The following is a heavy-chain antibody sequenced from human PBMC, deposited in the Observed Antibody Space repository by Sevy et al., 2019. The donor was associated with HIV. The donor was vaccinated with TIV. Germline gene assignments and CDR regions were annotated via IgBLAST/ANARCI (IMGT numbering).Heavy chain of an antibody. J-gene: IGHJ4*02. D-gene: IGHD2-15*01. CDR3: ARQVGGNGHLDY. Sequence: GGSLRLSCAASGFNFRTYAMNWVRQAPGKGLEWVSVNGASGDSYADSVKGRFTISRDYSKNTLYLQMNSLRAEDTAVYHCARQVGGNGHLDYWGQGTLVTVSS. CDR1: GFNFRTYA. V-gene: IGHV3-23*01. CDR2: NGASGD.